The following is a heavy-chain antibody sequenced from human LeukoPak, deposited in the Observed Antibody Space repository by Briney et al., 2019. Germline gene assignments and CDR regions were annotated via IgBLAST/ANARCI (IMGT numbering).Heavy chain of an antibody. D-gene: IGHD5-12*01. CDR3: ARAAVATRRGSWFDP. CDR2: INPSGGST. Sequence: ASVKVSCKASGYTFTSYYMHWVRQAPGQGLEWMGIINPSGGSTSYAQKFQGRVTMTRNTSINTAYMELSSLRSEDTAVYYCARAAVATRRGSWFDPWGQGTLVTVSS. J-gene: IGHJ5*02. V-gene: IGHV1-46*01. CDR1: GYTFTSYY.